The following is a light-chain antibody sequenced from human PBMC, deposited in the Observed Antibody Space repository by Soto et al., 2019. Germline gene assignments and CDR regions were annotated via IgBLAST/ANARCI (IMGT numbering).Light chain of an antibody. CDR3: QQRSNWPT. V-gene: IGKV3D-20*02. CDR2: DAS. J-gene: IGKJ4*01. Sequence: EMVMTQSPAILSVSPGERATLCCRASQSVSNNYLAWYQQKPGQAPRLLIYDASTRATGIPARFSGSGSGTDFTLTISRLEPEDSAVYYCQQRSNWPTFGGGTKVDIK. CDR1: QSVSNNY.